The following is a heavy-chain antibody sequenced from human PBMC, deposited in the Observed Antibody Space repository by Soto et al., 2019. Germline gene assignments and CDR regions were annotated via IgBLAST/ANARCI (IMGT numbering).Heavy chain of an antibody. J-gene: IGHJ4*02. CDR1: GFTFSTYG. Sequence: QVQLVESGGGVVQPGRSLRLSCAASGFTFSTYGMHWVRQAPGTGLEWVAVMSYDGGNENYADSVKGRFTISRDNSKNTLYLQMNSLRVEDTAVYYCAKKSSGDVTQGPDYWGQGTLVTVSS. CDR3: AKKSSGDVTQGPDY. D-gene: IGHD6-25*01. CDR2: MSYDGGNE. V-gene: IGHV3-30*18.